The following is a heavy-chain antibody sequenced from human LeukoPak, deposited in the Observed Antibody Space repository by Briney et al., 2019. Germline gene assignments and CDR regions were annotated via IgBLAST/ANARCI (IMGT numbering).Heavy chain of an antibody. CDR1: GGSFSGYY. CDR2: INHSGST. Sequence: SETLSLTCAVYGGSFSGYYWSWIRQPPGKGLEWIGEINHSGSTNYNPPLKSRVTISVDRSKNQFSLKLSSVTAADTAVYYCARDADDYYDSSGPRIHRSAFDIWGQGTMVTVSS. D-gene: IGHD3-22*01. V-gene: IGHV4-34*01. CDR3: ARDADDYYDSSGPRIHRSAFDI. J-gene: IGHJ3*02.